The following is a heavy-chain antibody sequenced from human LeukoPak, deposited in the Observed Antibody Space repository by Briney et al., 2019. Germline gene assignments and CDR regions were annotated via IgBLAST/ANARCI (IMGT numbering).Heavy chain of an antibody. CDR3: TTDYGDYGSAFDI. J-gene: IGHJ3*02. Sequence: GGSLRLSCTASGFTFGDYAMSWVRQAPGKGLEWVGFIRSKAYGGTTEYAASVKGRFTISRDDSKGIAYLQMNSLKTEDTAVYYCTTDYGDYGSAFDIWGQGTMVTVSS. D-gene: IGHD4-17*01. CDR1: GFTFGDYA. V-gene: IGHV3-49*04. CDR2: IRSKAYGGTT.